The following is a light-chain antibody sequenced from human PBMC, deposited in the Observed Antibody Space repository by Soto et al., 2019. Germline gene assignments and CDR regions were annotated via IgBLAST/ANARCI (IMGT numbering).Light chain of an antibody. CDR1: QSVSSSY. Sequence: EIVLTQPPGTLSFSPGERATLSCRASQSVSSSYLAWYQQKPGQAPRLLIYDASSRATGIADRFSGSGSGTDFTLIISRLEPEDFAVYYCQQYGSSPLTFGGGTKVDIK. J-gene: IGKJ4*01. V-gene: IGKV3-20*01. CDR3: QQYGSSPLT. CDR2: DAS.